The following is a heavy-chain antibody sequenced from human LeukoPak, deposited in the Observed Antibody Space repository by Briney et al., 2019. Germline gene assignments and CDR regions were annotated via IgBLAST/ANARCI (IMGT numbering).Heavy chain of an antibody. CDR3: ARSQGLLWFGELSFPHYFDY. D-gene: IGHD3-10*01. CDR2: INHSGST. J-gene: IGHJ4*02. V-gene: IGHV4-4*02. CDR1: GGSISSSNW. Sequence: SETLSLTCAVSGGSISSSNWWSWVRQPPRKGLEWIGEINHSGSTNYNPSLKSRVTISVGKSKNQFSLKLSSVTATDTAVYYCARSQGLLWFGELSFPHYFDYWGQGTLVTVSS.